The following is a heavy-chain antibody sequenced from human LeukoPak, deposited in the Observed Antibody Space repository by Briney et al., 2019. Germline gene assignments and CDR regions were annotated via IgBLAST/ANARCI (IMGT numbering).Heavy chain of an antibody. CDR1: DGSISSSSYY. V-gene: IGHV4-39*07. J-gene: IGHJ5*02. Sequence: SETLSLTCTVSDGSISSSSYYWGWIRQPPGKGLEWIGNIYYSGSTYYNPSLKSRVTISVDTSKNQFSLKLSSVTAADTAVYYCARVYALAGNRGVHWFDPWGQGTLVTVSS. CDR3: ARVYALAGNRGVHWFDP. D-gene: IGHD6-19*01. CDR2: IYYSGST.